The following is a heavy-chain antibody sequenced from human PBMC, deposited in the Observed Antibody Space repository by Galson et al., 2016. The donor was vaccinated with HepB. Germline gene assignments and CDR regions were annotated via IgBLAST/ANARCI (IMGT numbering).Heavy chain of an antibody. J-gene: IGHJ4*02. CDR2: ISGSGGST. V-gene: IGHV3-23*01. CDR1: GFSFSTSS. D-gene: IGHD3-16*01. CDR3: AHVGFGRSYGQGFDY. Sequence: LRLSCAASGFSFSTSSMSWVRXAPGKGLNXVXAISGSGGSTYYADSVKGRFTISRDNSKNTLYLQMNSLRAEDTAVYYCAHVGFGRSYGQGFDYWGQGTLVTVSS.